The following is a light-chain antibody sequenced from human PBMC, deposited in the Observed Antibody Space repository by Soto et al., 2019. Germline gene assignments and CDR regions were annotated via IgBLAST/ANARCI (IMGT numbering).Light chain of an antibody. Sequence: IVFTQSPGTLSLSPWEITTLSCRASQRISRYFAWYQQKPGQGPRLLIYGASSTATGTPDRFSGSGSGTDFTLTINRLEPEDLALYYCQQYGSSPPTFGQGTKV. J-gene: IGKJ1*01. CDR3: QQYGSSPPT. CDR1: QRISRY. V-gene: IGKV3-20*01. CDR2: GAS.